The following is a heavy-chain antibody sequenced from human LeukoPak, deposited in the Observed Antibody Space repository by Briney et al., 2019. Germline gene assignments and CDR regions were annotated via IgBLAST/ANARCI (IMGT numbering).Heavy chain of an antibody. V-gene: IGHV3-33*01. CDR2: IWYDGTNE. J-gene: IGHJ3*01. CDR3: ARDHLYGSGNSNSAFDL. CDR1: GFIFSGYG. Sequence: GGSLRLSCAASGFIFSGYGMHWVRQAPGKGLEWVAGIWYDGTNEDYADSVKGRFTISRDNSKNMLYLQINSLRVEDTAVYYCARDHLYGSGNSNSAFDLWGQGTMVTVSS. D-gene: IGHD3-10*01.